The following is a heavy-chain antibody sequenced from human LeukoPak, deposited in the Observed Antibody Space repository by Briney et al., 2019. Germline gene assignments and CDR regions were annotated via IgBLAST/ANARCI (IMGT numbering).Heavy chain of an antibody. CDR2: INPSGGST. Sequence: ASVKVSCTASGYTFTSYYMHWVRQAPGQGLEWMGIINPSGGSTSYAQKFQGRVTMTRDMSTSTVYMELSSLRSEDTAVYYCARDPSSSSWYYYYMDVWGKGTTVTVSS. CDR3: ARDPSSSSWYYYYMDV. V-gene: IGHV1-46*01. D-gene: IGHD6-6*01. J-gene: IGHJ6*03. CDR1: GYTFTSYY.